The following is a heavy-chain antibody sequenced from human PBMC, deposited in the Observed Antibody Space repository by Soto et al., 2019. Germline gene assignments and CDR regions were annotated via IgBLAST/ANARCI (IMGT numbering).Heavy chain of an antibody. V-gene: IGHV4-59*01. Sequence: SVTLSLTCTVSGGSISSYYWSWIRQPPGKGLEWIGYIYYSGSTNYNPSLKSRVTISLDTSKNQFSLKLSSVTAADTAVYYCARAGTTMVRGVISGWFDPWGQGTLVTVSS. J-gene: IGHJ5*02. CDR1: GGSISSYY. CDR3: ARAGTTMVRGVISGWFDP. D-gene: IGHD3-10*01. CDR2: IYYSGST.